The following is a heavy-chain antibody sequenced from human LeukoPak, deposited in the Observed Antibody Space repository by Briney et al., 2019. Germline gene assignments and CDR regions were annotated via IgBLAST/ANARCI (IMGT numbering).Heavy chain of an antibody. V-gene: IGHV3-30-3*01. CDR3: ARGLYCSGGSCGGMDV. Sequence: PGRSLRLSCAASGFTFSSYAMNWVRQAPGKGLEWVAVISCDGSNKYYADSVKGRFTISRDNSKNTLYLQMSSLRAEDTALYYCARGLYCSGGSCGGMDVWGLGTTVTVSS. CDR1: GFTFSSYA. CDR2: ISCDGSNK. D-gene: IGHD2-15*01. J-gene: IGHJ6*02.